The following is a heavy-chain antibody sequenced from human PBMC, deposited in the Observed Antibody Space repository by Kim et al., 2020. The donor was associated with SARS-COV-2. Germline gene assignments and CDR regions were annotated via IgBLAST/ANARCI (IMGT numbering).Heavy chain of an antibody. D-gene: IGHD6-13*01. CDR2: SKK. V-gene: IGHV3-33*01. Sequence: SKKYCADSVEGRFTISRDKSKNTLYLQMNSLGAEDTAVYYCASVGSSDDYWGQGTLVTVSS. CDR3: ASVGSSDDY. J-gene: IGHJ4*02.